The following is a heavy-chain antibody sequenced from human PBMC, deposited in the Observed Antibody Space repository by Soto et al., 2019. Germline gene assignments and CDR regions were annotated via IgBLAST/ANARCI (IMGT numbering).Heavy chain of an antibody. CDR3: ARAGWDPKNYYYYGMDV. Sequence: ASETLSLTCTVSGGSISSYYWSWIRQPPGKGLEWIGYIHYSGSTNYNPSLKSRVTISVDTSKNQFSLKLSSVTAADTAVYYCARAGWDPKNYYYYGMDVWGQGTTVTVSS. V-gene: IGHV4-59*01. J-gene: IGHJ6*02. CDR2: IHYSGST. D-gene: IGHD1-26*01. CDR1: GGSISSYY.